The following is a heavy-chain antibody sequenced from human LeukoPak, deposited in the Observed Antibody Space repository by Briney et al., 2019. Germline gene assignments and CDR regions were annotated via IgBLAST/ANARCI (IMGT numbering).Heavy chain of an antibody. V-gene: IGHV3-21*01. CDR1: GFTFSSYS. Sequence: GGSLRLSCAASGFTFSSYSMNWVRQAPGKGLEWVSSISSSSYIYYADSVKGRFTISRDNAKNSLYPQMNSLRAEDTAVYYCARRSGVRGVIITEGSYYFDYWGQGTLVTVSS. CDR2: ISSSSYI. D-gene: IGHD3-10*01. CDR3: ARRSGVRGVIITEGSYYFDY. J-gene: IGHJ4*02.